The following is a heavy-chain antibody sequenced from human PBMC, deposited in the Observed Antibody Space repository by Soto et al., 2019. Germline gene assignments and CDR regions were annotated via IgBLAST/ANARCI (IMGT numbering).Heavy chain of an antibody. CDR1: GYTFTSYG. D-gene: IGHD3-3*01. V-gene: IGHV1-18*01. J-gene: IGHJ6*02. CDR2: ISAYNGNT. Sequence: GASVKVSCKASGYTFTSYGISWVRQAPGQGLEWMGWISAYNGNTNYAQKLQGRVTMTTDTSTSTAYMELRSLRSDDTAVYYCARDTATIFVLVTEYYYYGMDVWGQGTTVTVSS. CDR3: ARDTATIFVLVTEYYYYGMDV.